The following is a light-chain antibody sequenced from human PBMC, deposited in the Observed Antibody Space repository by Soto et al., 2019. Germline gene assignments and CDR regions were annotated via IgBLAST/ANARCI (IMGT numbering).Light chain of an antibody. J-gene: IGLJ2*01. V-gene: IGLV3-21*02. Sequence: YELTQPPSVSVAPGQTARITCGGNNIGSKSVHWYQQRPGQAPVLVVHDDSDRPSGIPERFSGSNSENTATLTITRVEAVDEADYYCQVWDTSNDHVVFGGGTKLTVL. CDR3: QVWDTSNDHVV. CDR1: NIGSKS. CDR2: DDS.